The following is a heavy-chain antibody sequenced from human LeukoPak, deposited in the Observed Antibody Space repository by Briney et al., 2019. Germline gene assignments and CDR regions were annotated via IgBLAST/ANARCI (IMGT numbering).Heavy chain of an antibody. CDR2: IITLLGIA. CDR3: ARGYGSGPSDY. D-gene: IGHD3-10*01. V-gene: IGHV1-69*02. J-gene: IGHJ4*02. Sequence: ASVKVSCKASGGTFSSYTISWVRQAPGQGLEWMGRIITLLGIANYAQKFQGRVTITADKSTSTAYMELSSLRSEDTAVYYCARGYGSGPSDYWGQGTLVTVSS. CDR1: GGTFSSYT.